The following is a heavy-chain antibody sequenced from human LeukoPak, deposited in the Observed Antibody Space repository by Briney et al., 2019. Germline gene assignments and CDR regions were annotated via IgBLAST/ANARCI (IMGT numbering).Heavy chain of an antibody. CDR1: GGTFSSYP. Sequence: SVKVSCKASGGTFSSYPISWVRQAPGQGLEWMGGIIPIFGTANYAQKFQGRVTITADESTSTAYMELSSLSSEDTAVYYCARATDCCGGSCYSSYYYYYMDVWGKGTTVTVSS. CDR3: ARATDCCGGSCYSSYYYYYMDV. D-gene: IGHD2-15*01. J-gene: IGHJ6*03. V-gene: IGHV1-69*13. CDR2: IIPIFGTA.